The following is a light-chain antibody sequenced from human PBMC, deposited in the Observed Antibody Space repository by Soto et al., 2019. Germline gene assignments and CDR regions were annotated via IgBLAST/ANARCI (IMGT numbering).Light chain of an antibody. CDR2: DVT. CDR1: SSDVGSHNY. J-gene: IGLJ1*01. CDR3: SSYVTSGTPYV. Sequence: QSVLTQPASVSGSPGQSITISCTGTSSDVGSHNYVSWYQQYPGKAPKLIIYDVTNRPSGVSNRFFGSKSGNTASLTISGLQAEDEADYYCSSYVTSGTPYVFATGTKVTVL. V-gene: IGLV2-14*03.